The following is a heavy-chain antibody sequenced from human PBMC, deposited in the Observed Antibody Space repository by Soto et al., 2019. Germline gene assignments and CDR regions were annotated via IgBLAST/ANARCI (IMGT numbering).Heavy chain of an antibody. D-gene: IGHD6-19*01. CDR3: ARHSSGWSTHYYGMDV. V-gene: IGHV5-10-1*01. CDR1: GYSFTSYW. CDR2: IDPSDSYT. J-gene: IGHJ6*02. Sequence: LKISCKGSGYSFTSYWISWVRQMPGKGLEWMGRIDPSDSYTTYSPSFQGHVTISADKSISTAYLQWSSLKASDTAMYYYARHSSGWSTHYYGMDVWGQGTTVTVSS.